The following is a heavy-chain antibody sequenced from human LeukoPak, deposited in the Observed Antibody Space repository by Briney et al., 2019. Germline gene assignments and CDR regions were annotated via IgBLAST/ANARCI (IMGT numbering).Heavy chain of an antibody. CDR1: GFTFSSYS. D-gene: IGHD3-22*01. J-gene: IGHJ3*02. Sequence: GGSLRLSCAASGFTFSSYSMNWVRQAPGKGLEWVSSISSSSSYIYYADSVKGRFTISRDNAKNSLYLQMNSLRAEDTAVYYCARDKVYYDSSGYYYSSGDAFDIWGQGTMVTVSS. V-gene: IGHV3-21*01. CDR2: ISSSSSYI. CDR3: ARDKVYYDSSGYYYSSGDAFDI.